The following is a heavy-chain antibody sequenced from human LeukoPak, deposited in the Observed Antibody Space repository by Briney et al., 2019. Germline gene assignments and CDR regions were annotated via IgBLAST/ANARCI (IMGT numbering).Heavy chain of an antibody. J-gene: IGHJ5*02. CDR1: GYTLTELS. CDR2: FDPEDGET. CDR3: ATQLHSSWFPNWFDP. D-gene: IGHD6-13*01. V-gene: IGHV1-24*01. Sequence: ASVKVSCKVSGYTLTELSMHWVRQAPGKGLEWMGGFDPEDGETIYAQKFQGRVTMTEDTSTDTAYMELSSLRSEDTAVYYCATQLHSSWFPNWFDPWGQATLVTVSS.